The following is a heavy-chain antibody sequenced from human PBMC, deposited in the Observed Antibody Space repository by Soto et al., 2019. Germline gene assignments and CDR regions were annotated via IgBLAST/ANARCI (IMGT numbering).Heavy chain of an antibody. D-gene: IGHD6-19*01. V-gene: IGHV3-23*01. CDR1: GFTFSSYA. CDR2: ISGSGGST. Sequence: GGSLRLSCAASGFTFSSYAMSWVRQAPGKGPEWVSAISGSGGSTYYADSVKGRFTISRDNSKNTLYLQMNSLRAEDTAVYYCAKVGRPWLEGFDYWGQGTLVTVSS. J-gene: IGHJ4*02. CDR3: AKVGRPWLEGFDY.